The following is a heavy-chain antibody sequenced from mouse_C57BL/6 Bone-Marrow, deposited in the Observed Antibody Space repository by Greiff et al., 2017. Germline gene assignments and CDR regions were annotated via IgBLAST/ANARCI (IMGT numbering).Heavy chain of an antibody. CDR2: INPGSGGT. CDR3: ARHYYGSSPWFAY. J-gene: IGHJ3*01. Sequence: VQLQQSGAELVRPGTSVKVSCKASGYAFTNYLIEWVKQRPGQGLEWIGVINPGSGGTNYNEKFKGKATLTADKSSSTAYMQLSSLTSEDSAVYFCARHYYGSSPWFAYWGQGTLVTVSA. V-gene: IGHV1-54*01. D-gene: IGHD1-1*01. CDR1: GYAFTNYL.